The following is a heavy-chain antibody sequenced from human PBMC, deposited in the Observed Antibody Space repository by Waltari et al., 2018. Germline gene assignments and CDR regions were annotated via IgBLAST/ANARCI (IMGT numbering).Heavy chain of an antibody. J-gene: IGHJ4*02. CDR1: GGSISSYY. Sequence: QLQLQESGPGLLKPSETLSLTCTLSGGSISSYYRSWIRQPPGKGLEWIGYIYYSGSTNYNHSLKSRVNISVDTSKNQFSLKLSSVTAADTAVYYCATSIAVAGPFDYWGQGTLVTVSS. V-gene: IGHV4-59*01. CDR3: ATSIAVAGPFDY. D-gene: IGHD6-19*01. CDR2: IYYSGST.